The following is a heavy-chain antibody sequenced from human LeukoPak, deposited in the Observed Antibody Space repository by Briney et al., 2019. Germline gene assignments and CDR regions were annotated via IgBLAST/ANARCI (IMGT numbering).Heavy chain of an antibody. Sequence: SGPALVKPTQTLTLTCTFSGFSLSTSGMRVSWIRQPPGKALEWLARIDWDDDKFYSTSLKTRLTISKDTSKNQVVLTMTNMDPVDTATYYCARVSMTTVTTYFDYWGQGTPVTVSS. CDR3: ARVSMTTVTTYFDY. CDR1: GFSLSTSGMR. CDR2: IDWDDDK. V-gene: IGHV2-70*04. D-gene: IGHD4-17*01. J-gene: IGHJ4*02.